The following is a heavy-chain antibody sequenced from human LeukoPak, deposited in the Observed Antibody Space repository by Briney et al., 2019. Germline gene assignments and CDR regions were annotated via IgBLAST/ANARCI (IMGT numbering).Heavy chain of an antibody. D-gene: IGHD6-13*01. V-gene: IGHV3-23*01. Sequence: GGSLRLXCAASGFTFGGYAMSWVRQAPGKGLEWVSGISESGGSTYYADSVKGRFTISRDNSKNTLFLQMNSLRAEDTAVYYCAKDHIRRDGYSDFDYWGQGTLVTVSS. CDR2: ISESGGST. CDR1: GFTFGGYA. J-gene: IGHJ4*02. CDR3: AKDHIRRDGYSDFDY.